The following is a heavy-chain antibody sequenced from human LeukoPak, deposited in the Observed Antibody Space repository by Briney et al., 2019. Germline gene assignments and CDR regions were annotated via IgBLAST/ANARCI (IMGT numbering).Heavy chain of an antibody. D-gene: IGHD3-3*01. CDR3: ARGALFGYYYYYMDV. CDR2: IYYSGST. J-gene: IGHJ6*03. V-gene: IGHV4-59*01. CDR1: GGSIGSYY. Sequence: SETLSLTCTVSGGSIGSYYWSWIRQPPGKGLEWIGYIYYSGSTNYNPSLKSRVTISVDTSKNQFSLKLSSVTAADTAVYYCARGALFGYYYYYMDVWGKGTTVTVSS.